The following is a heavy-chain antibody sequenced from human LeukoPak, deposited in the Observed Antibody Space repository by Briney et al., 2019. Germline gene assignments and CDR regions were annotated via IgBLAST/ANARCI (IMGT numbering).Heavy chain of an antibody. J-gene: IGHJ4*02. CDR2: IYYSGST. CDR1: GGSISSSSYY. Sequence: PSETLSLTCTVSGGSISSSSYYWGWIRQPPGKGLEWIGSIYYSGSTYYNPSLKSRVTISVDTSKNQFSLKLSSVTAADTAVYYCARSRTVTTNQRDGYYFDYWGQGTLVTVSS. CDR3: ARSRTVTTNQRDGYYFDY. D-gene: IGHD4-17*01. V-gene: IGHV4-39*07.